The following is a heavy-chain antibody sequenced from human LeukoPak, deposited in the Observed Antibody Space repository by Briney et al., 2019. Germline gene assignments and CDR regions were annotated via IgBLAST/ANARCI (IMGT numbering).Heavy chain of an antibody. CDR3: ARSNSLMITFGGVIGFDS. CDR1: GGTISSSSYY. CDR2: IYYSGST. V-gene: IGHV4-39*07. D-gene: IGHD3-16*02. J-gene: IGHJ4*02. Sequence: SETLSLTCTVSGGTISSSSYYWGWIRQPPGKGLEWIGSIYYSGSTYYNPSLKSRVTISVDTSKNQFSLQLTSVTAADTAVYYCARSNSLMITFGGVIGFDSWGQGTLVTVSS.